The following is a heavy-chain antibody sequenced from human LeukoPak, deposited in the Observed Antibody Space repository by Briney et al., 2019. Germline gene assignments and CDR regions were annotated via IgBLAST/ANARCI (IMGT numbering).Heavy chain of an antibody. D-gene: IGHD2-2*03. CDR2: IYSGGGT. J-gene: IGHJ4*02. V-gene: IGHV3-66*01. CDR1: GFTFSSYW. CDR3: ARFKSGYCSSTSCSSFDY. Sequence: GGSLRLSCAASGFTFSSYWMSWVRQAPGKGLEWVSVIYSGGGTYYADSVKGRFTISRDNSKNTLYLQMISLRAEDTAVYYCARFKSGYCSSTSCSSFDYWGQGTLVTVSS.